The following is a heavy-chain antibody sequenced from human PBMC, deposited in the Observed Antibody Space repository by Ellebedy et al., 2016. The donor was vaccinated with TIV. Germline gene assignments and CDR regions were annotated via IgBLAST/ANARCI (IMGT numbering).Heavy chain of an antibody. CDR2: INPDSGGT. Sequence: ASVKVSCKTSGYVFTAYYIHWVRQAPGQGLEWMGWINPDSGGTQLPQKFQGRVTMTRDTSVNTAYMELTRLHSDDTAVYYCARVLRATSGMDVWGQGTTVIVS. J-gene: IGHJ6*02. CDR1: GYVFTAYY. CDR3: ARVLRATSGMDV. V-gene: IGHV1-2*02. D-gene: IGHD4/OR15-4a*01.